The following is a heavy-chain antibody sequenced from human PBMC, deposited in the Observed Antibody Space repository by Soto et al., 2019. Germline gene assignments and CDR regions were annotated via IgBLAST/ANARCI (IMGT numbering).Heavy chain of an antibody. CDR3: ARGKGTEENYYYHGMDV. V-gene: IGHV1-3*01. CDR1: GYSFSTYS. J-gene: IGHJ6*02. Sequence: QVQVVQSGAEVKKPGASVKVSCKASGYSFSTYSMHWVRQAPGQGLEWMGWINGANGNTRYSQKFKDRVSISRDTPASTGYMELSSLRSEDTAVYYCARGKGTEENYYYHGMDVWGPGTTVIVSS. CDR2: INGANGNT.